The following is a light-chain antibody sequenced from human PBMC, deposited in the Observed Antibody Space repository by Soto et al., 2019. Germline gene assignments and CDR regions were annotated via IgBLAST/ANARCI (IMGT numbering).Light chain of an antibody. CDR3: CSFAGFYTFV. CDR1: SSDVGDYNF. V-gene: IGLV2-11*01. Sequence: QSVLTQPRSVSGSPGQSVSISCTGTSSDVGDYNFVSWYQQHPGKAHKLIIYDVTKRPSGVPDRFSGSKSGNAASLTISGLQAEDEAEYYCCSFAGFYTFVFATGTKLTVL. J-gene: IGLJ1*01. CDR2: DVT.